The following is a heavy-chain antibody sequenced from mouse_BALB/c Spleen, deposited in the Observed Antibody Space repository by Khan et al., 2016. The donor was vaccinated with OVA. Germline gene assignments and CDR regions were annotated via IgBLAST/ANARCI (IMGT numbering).Heavy chain of an antibody. CDR3: ARAYYRYDGYYAMDY. CDR2: IWGGGGT. CDR1: GFSLSRYN. D-gene: IGHD2-14*01. Sequence: QVQLQQSGPGLVAPSQSLSITCTVSGFSLSRYNIHWVRQPPGKGLEWLGMIWGGGGTDYNSTLKSRLSISKDNSKSQVFLKMNSLQTDDTAMYYCARAYYRYDGYYAMDYWGQGTPVTVSS. V-gene: IGHV2-6-4*01. J-gene: IGHJ4*01.